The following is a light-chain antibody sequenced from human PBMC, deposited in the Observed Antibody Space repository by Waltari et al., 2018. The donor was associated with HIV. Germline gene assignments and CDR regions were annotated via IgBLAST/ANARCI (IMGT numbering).Light chain of an antibody. Sequence: SSELTQDPAVSVALGQPVRITCQGESLRSYYASWYQQKPGQAPVLVIYGKNTRPSGIPDRFSASSSGTTASLTISGAQAEDEADYYCNSRDTSGNHQVFGGGTTLTVL. CDR1: SLRSYY. J-gene: IGLJ2*01. CDR2: GKN. V-gene: IGLV3-19*01. CDR3: NSRDTSGNHQV.